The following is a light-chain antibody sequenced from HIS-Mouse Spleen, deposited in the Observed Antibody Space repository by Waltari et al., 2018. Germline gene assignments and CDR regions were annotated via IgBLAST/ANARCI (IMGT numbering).Light chain of an antibody. J-gene: IGLJ2*01. CDR1: ALPKKY. CDR3: YSTDSSGNHRV. CDR2: EDS. V-gene: IGLV3-10*01. Sequence: SYELTQPPSVSVSPGQTARITCSGDALPKKYAYWYQQKSGQAPVLVIYEDSKRPSGIPERSSGSSSGTMATLTISGAQVEDEADYYCYSTDSSGNHRVFGGGTKVTVL.